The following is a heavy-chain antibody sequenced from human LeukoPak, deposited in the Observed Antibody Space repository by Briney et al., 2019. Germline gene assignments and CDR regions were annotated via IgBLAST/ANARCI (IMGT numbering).Heavy chain of an antibody. CDR3: ATGGIAAAQPDFDY. Sequence: ASVKVSCKVSGYTLTELSMHWVRQAPGKGLEWMGGFDPEDGETIYAQKFQGRVTMTADTSTDTAYMELSSLRSQDTAVYYCATGGIAAAQPDFDYWGQGTLVTVSS. V-gene: IGHV1-24*01. CDR1: GYTLTELS. D-gene: IGHD6-13*01. CDR2: FDPEDGET. J-gene: IGHJ4*02.